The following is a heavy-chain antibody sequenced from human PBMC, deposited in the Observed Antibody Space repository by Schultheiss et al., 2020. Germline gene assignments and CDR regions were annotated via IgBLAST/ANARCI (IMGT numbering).Heavy chain of an antibody. CDR1: GYSFTSYW. Sequence: GESLKISCKGSGYSFTSYWIGWVRQMPGKGLEWMGIIYPGDSDTRYSPSFQGQVTISADKSISTAYLQCSSLKASDTAMYYCARAHYDYVWGSYRIPVSFDYWGQGTLVTVSS. V-gene: IGHV5-51*01. CDR2: IYPGDSDT. J-gene: IGHJ4*02. D-gene: IGHD3-16*02. CDR3: ARAHYDYVWGSYRIPVSFDY.